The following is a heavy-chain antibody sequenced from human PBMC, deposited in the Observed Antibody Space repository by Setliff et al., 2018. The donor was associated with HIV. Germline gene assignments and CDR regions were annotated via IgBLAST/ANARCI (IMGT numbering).Heavy chain of an antibody. CDR1: GFTFSSYW. Sequence: PGGSLRLSCAASGFTFSSYWMSWVRQAPGKGLEWVANIKQDGSEKYYVGSVKGRFTISRDNAKNSLYLQMNSLRAEDTAVYYCAREPHELRYFDWLLYPAYYYYGMDVWGQGTTVTVSS. D-gene: IGHD3-9*01. V-gene: IGHV3-7*01. CDR3: AREPHELRYFDWLLYPAYYYYGMDV. J-gene: IGHJ6*02. CDR2: IKQDGSEK.